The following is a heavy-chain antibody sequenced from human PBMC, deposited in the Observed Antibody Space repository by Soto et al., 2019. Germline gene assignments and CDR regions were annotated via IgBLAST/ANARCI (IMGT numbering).Heavy chain of an antibody. J-gene: IGHJ6*02. D-gene: IGHD1-26*01. CDR1: GFTFSSYS. V-gene: IGHV3-48*02. CDR2: ISSSSSTI. Sequence: EVQLVESGGGLVQPGGSLRLSCAASGFTFSSYSMNWVRQAPGKGLEWVSYISSSSSTIYYADSVKGRLTISRDNAKISLYLQMNSLRDEDTAVYYCARVRGFYSGSERGGVGMDVWGQGTTVTVSS. CDR3: ARVRGFYSGSERGGVGMDV.